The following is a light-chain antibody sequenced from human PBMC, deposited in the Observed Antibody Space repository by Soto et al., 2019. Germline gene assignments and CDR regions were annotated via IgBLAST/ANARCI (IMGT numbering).Light chain of an antibody. CDR1: KVGSKS. V-gene: IGLV3-21*04. CDR2: YDV. CDR3: QVWDGSTQHLV. J-gene: IGLJ3*02. Sequence: SYELTQPPSVSVAPGRPAIITCGGSKVGSKSVHWYQHKPGQAPVLVIYYDVDRPSGIPERFSGSNSGDTATLTIASVEAGDEGDYYCQVWDGSTQHLVFGGGPKLTFL.